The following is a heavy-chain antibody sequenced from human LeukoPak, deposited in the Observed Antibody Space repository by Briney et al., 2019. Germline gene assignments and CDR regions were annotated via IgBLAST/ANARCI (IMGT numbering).Heavy chain of an antibody. Sequence: PSETLSLTCAVYGGSFSGYYWSWIRQPPEKGLEWIGEINHSGSTNYNPSLKSRVTISVDTSKSQFSLKLSSVTAADTAVYYCARGRQWNYDFWTPLGLHHAFDIWGQGTMVTVSS. V-gene: IGHV4-34*01. J-gene: IGHJ3*02. D-gene: IGHD3-3*01. CDR1: GGSFSGYY. CDR3: ARGRQWNYDFWTPLGLHHAFDI. CDR2: INHSGST.